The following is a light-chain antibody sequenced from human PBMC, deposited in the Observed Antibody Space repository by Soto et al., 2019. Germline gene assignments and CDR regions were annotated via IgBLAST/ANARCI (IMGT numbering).Light chain of an antibody. V-gene: IGKV3D-20*02. Sequence: EYVLKQSPGTLSLSPGERATLSCRASQTVRNNYLAWYQQKPGQAPRLLIYGVSSRATGVPARFSGSGSGTDFTLTISTLEPEDFAVYYCQHRSEWPVSFGQGTRLEI. CDR1: QTVRNNY. CDR3: QHRSEWPVS. J-gene: IGKJ5*01. CDR2: GVS.